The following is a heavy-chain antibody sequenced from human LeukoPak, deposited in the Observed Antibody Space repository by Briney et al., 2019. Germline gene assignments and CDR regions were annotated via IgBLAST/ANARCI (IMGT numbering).Heavy chain of an antibody. D-gene: IGHD6-19*01. CDR3: VRIPNSAGFPNWFDP. Sequence: KTGGSLRLSCAASGFTFSTSTMNWVRQAPGKGLEWVSSISSSNDYMYYADSVKGRFTISRDNAKNSLYLQMNSLRAEDTAVYYCVRIPNSAGFPNWFDPWGQGTLVTVSS. CDR2: ISSSNDYM. J-gene: IGHJ5*02. CDR1: GFTFSTST. V-gene: IGHV3-21*01.